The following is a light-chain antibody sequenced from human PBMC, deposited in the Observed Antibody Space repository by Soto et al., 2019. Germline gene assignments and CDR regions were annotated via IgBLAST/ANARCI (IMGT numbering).Light chain of an antibody. CDR2: ATS. V-gene: IGKV3-20*01. J-gene: IGKJ1*01. CDR3: QQCAVSRT. Sequence: EIDLTQSPGTLSLSPGERATLSCRASQSVGSKYLAWYQQRPGQPPRLLIYATSNRAPGIPDRFSGSGSGTAFSLTISRLEPEDFAVYYCQQCAVSRTFDQGTKVEIQ. CDR1: QSVGSKY.